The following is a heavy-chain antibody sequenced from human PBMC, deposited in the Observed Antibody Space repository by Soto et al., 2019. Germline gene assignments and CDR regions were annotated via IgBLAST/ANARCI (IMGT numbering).Heavy chain of an antibody. V-gene: IGHV5-10-1*01. D-gene: IGHD1-1*01. Sequence: PGESMKISCKGSGYSFTSYWISWVRQMPGKGLEWMGRIDPSDSYTNYSPSFQGHVTISADKSISTAYLQWSSLKASDTSMYYCARLRKLEPHSYYDCIDVWGQGITVSVSS. CDR1: GYSFTSYW. CDR3: ARLRKLEPHSYYDCIDV. J-gene: IGHJ6*02. CDR2: IDPSDSYT.